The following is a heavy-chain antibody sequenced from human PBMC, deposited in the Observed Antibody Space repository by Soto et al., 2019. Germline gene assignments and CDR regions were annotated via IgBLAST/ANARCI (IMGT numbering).Heavy chain of an antibody. D-gene: IGHD6-19*01. CDR2: INHSGST. J-gene: IGHJ6*02. CDR3: ARIGSGWYGGMYYYGMDV. CDR1: GGSFSGYY. V-gene: IGHV4-34*01. Sequence: SETLSFTCAVYGGSFSGYYWSWIRQPPGKGLEWIGEINHSGSTNYNPSLKSRVTISVDTSKNQFSLKLSSVTAADTAVYYCARIGSGWYGGMYYYGMDVWGQGTTVTVSS.